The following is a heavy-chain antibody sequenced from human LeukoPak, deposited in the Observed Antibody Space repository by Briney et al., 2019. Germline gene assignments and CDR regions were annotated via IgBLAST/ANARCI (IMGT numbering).Heavy chain of an antibody. CDR1: GFTFSSYG. D-gene: IGHD4/OR15-4a*01. Sequence: PGGSLRLSCAASGFTFSSYGMHWVRQAPARGLEWVAVIGFDGNNKLYADSVKGRFTISRDNSKNTLYLQMNSLRAEDTAVYYCARGSYGAYNYCDYWGQGTLVTGSS. J-gene: IGHJ4*02. CDR2: IGFDGNNK. CDR3: ARGSYGAYNYCDY. V-gene: IGHV3-33*01.